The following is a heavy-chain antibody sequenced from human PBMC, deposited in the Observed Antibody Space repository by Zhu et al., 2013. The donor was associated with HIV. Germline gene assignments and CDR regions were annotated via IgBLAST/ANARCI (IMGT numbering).Heavy chain of an antibody. CDR1: GYTFSNYY. D-gene: IGHD2-21*02. CDR2: INLSGDST. Sequence: QVQLVQSGAEVRKPGASVKVSCKASGYTFSNYYMHWVRQAPGQGLEWMGIINLSGDSTTYAQKFQGRVTVTRDTSTSTVYMELSSLRDEDTAVYYCARERDIRCGGDCSLDLWGQGTLVTVSS. J-gene: IGHJ5*02. V-gene: IGHV1-46*01. CDR3: ARERDIRCGGDCSLDL.